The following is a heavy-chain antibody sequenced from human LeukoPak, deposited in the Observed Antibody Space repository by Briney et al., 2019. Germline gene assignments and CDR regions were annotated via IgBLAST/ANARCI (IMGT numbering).Heavy chain of an antibody. CDR3: ARKAVGPTSNFFDY. Sequence: PGGSLRLSCAGSGFTFSSDGMNWIRQPPGKGLEWIGEINHSGNTNYNPSLKSRVTISIDTSKYQFSLKLSSVTAADTAVYYCARKAVGPTSNFFDYWGQGTLVTVSS. CDR2: INHSGNT. V-gene: IGHV4-34*01. D-gene: IGHD1-26*01. J-gene: IGHJ4*02. CDR1: GFTFSSDG.